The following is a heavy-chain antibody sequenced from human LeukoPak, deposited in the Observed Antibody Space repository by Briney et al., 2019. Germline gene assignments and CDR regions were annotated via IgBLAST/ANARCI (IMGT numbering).Heavy chain of an antibody. V-gene: IGHV4-59*11. D-gene: IGHD3-3*01. J-gene: IGHJ5*02. CDR1: GGSISSHY. CDR3: ARVFEIRQWPTWFDP. CDR2: IYYSGDT. Sequence: SETLSLTCTVSGGSISSHYWGWIRQPPGKGLERIGYIYYSGDTNYNPSLKSRVAISVDTSKNQFSLKLTSLTAADTAGDYCARVFEIRQWPTWFDPWGQGTLVTVSS.